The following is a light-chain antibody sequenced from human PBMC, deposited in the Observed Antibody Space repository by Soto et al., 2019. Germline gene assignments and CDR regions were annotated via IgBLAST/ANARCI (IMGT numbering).Light chain of an antibody. CDR1: NNL. CDR3: CAYVGARSDV. V-gene: IGLV2-23*01. J-gene: IGLJ1*01. Sequence: QSALTQPASVSGSPGKSITISCTGTNNLVSWYQQHPGKAPTVVVYEGTKRPSGVSNRFSGSNSGGTASRTIAGLQAKDEASYFCCAYVGARSDVFGPGTKVTVL. CDR2: EGT.